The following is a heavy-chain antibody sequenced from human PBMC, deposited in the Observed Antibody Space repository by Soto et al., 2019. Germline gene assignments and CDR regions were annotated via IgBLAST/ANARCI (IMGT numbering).Heavy chain of an antibody. V-gene: IGHV3-33*05. CDR3: ARGGGLNQLLSGSDH. J-gene: IGHJ4*02. CDR1: GFFLSDYG. CDR2: TSYDGSSE. Sequence: QVQLVESGGGVVQSGGSLTLSCTVSGFFLSDYGMHWVRQAPGKGLEWVAATSYDGSSEYYSDSVKDRFTTSRDNSKNTVYLHMNRLRAEDKGLYYCARGGGLNQLLSGSDHWGQGTLGTVSS. D-gene: IGHD1-26*01.